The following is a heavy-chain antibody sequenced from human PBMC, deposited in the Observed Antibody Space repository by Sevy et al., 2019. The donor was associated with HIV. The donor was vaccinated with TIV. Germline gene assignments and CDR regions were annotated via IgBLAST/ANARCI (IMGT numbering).Heavy chain of an antibody. CDR2: ISYDGSNK. V-gene: IGHV3-30*18. J-gene: IGHJ6*02. CDR3: AKVGIYCSSTSCSHYYYYGMDV. CDR1: GFTFSSYG. Sequence: GGSLRLSCAASGFTFSSYGMHWVRQAPGKGLEWVAVISYDGSNKYYADSVKGRFTISRNNSKDTLYLQMNSLRAGDTAVYYCAKVGIYCSSTSCSHYYYYGMDVWGQGTTVTVSS. D-gene: IGHD2-2*01.